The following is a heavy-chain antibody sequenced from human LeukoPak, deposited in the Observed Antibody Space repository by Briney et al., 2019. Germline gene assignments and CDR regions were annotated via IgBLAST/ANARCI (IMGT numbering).Heavy chain of an antibody. J-gene: IGHJ4*02. Sequence: SETLSLTCTVSGGSISSYYWSWIRQPPGKGLEWIGYIYYSGSTNYNPSLKSRVTISVDTSKNQFSLKLSSVTAADTAVYYCARVPYSSGWGPFDYWGQGTLVTVSS. CDR3: ARVPYSSGWGPFDY. CDR1: GGSISSYY. CDR2: IYYSGST. D-gene: IGHD6-19*01. V-gene: IGHV4-59*01.